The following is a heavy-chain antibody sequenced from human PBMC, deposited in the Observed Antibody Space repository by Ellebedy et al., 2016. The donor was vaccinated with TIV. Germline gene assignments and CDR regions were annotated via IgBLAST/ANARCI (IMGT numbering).Heavy chain of an antibody. CDR1: GYTFTSYG. Sequence: ASVKVSCXASGYTFTSYGISWVRQAPGQGLEWMGWISAYNGNTNYAQKLQGRVTMTTDTSTSTAYMELSSLRSEDTAVYYCAREITMVRDRYYGMDVWGQGTTVTVSS. CDR2: ISAYNGNT. D-gene: IGHD3-10*01. J-gene: IGHJ6*02. V-gene: IGHV1-18*01. CDR3: AREITMVRDRYYGMDV.